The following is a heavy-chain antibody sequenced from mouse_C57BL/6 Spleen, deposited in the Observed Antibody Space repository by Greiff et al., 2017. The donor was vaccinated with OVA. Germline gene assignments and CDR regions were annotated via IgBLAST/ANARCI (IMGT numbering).Heavy chain of an antibody. CDR1: GFTFSDYG. CDR2: ISNLAYSI. D-gene: IGHD1-1*01. V-gene: IGHV5-15*01. J-gene: IGHJ2*01. CDR3: ARHGDYGSSLYFDY. Sequence: EVMLVESGGGLVQPGGSLKLSCAASGFTFSDYGMAWVRQAPRKGPEWVAFISNLAYSIYYADTVTGRFTISRENAKNTLYLEMSSLRSEDTAMYYCARHGDYGSSLYFDYWGQGTTLTVS.